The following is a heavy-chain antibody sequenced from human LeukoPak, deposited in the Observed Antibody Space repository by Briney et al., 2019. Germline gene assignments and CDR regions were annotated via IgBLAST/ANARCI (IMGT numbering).Heavy chain of an antibody. J-gene: IGHJ6*02. CDR3: ARDRVVPAAMGYYYYYYGMDV. D-gene: IGHD2-2*01. Sequence: GASVKVSCKASGYTFNGYYMHWVRQAPGQGLEGMGWINPNSGGTNYAQKFQGRVTMTRDTSISTAYMELSRLRSDDTAVYYCARDRVVPAAMGYYYYYYGMDVWGQGTTVTVSS. V-gene: IGHV1-2*02. CDR1: GYTFNGYY. CDR2: INPNSGGT.